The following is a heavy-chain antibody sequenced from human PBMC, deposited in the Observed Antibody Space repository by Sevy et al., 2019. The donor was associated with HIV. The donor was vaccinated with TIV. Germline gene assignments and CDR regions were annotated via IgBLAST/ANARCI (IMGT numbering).Heavy chain of an antibody. J-gene: IGHJ4*02. V-gene: IGHV3-30-3*02. CDR3: AKDDLGSIDY. CDR2: LSYDDSDE. CDR1: GFIFSTSP. Sequence: GSLRLSCSASGFIFSTSPMHWVRQAPGKGLEGVAILSYDDSDENYAESVKGRFTISRDNSKNTLYLQMNSLRTEDTAVYYCAKDDLGSIDYWGQGTLVTVSS. D-gene: IGHD3-10*01.